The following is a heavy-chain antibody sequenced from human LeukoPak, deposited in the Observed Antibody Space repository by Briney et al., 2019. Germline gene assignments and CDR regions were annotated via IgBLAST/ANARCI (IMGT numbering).Heavy chain of an antibody. Sequence: GGSLRLSCAASGFTFSSYAMHWVRQAPGKGLEWVAVISYDGSNKYYADSVKGRFTISRDNSKNTLYVQMNSLRAEDTAVYYCATDGDSFGYGDFDYWGQGTLVTVSS. V-gene: IGHV3-30*04. J-gene: IGHJ4*02. CDR3: ATDGDSFGYGDFDY. CDR1: GFTFSSYA. D-gene: IGHD3-3*01. CDR2: ISYDGSNK.